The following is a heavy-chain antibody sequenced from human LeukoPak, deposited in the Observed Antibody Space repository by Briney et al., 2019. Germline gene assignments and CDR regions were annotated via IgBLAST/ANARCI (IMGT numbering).Heavy chain of an antibody. D-gene: IGHD3-22*01. CDR1: GFTFTNYP. J-gene: IGHJ4*02. V-gene: IGHV3-30-3*01. CDR3: ASGSGYYHFDY. CDR2: ISYDGSDK. Sequence: GGSLRLSCAASGFTFTNYPMHWVRQAPGKGLEWVAVISYDGSDKHYADSAKGRFTISRDNSKNTLYLQMNSLRPEDTAVYYCASGSGYYHFDYWGQGTLVTVSS.